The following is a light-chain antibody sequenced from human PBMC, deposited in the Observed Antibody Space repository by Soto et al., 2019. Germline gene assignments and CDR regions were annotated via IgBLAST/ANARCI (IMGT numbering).Light chain of an antibody. Sequence: DIQMTQSPSSLSASLGDRVSITCRASQSIAAYLNWYRQKPGEAPKLLIYGASTLQSGVPSRFSGSGSGPDYTLTISSLQPEDFATYYCQQSYITPFTFGPGTKVDIK. J-gene: IGKJ3*01. CDR2: GAS. CDR1: QSIAAY. V-gene: IGKV1-39*01. CDR3: QQSYITPFT.